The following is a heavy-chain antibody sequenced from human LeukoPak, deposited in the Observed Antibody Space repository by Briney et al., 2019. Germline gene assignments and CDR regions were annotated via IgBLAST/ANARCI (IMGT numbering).Heavy chain of an antibody. J-gene: IGHJ6*03. CDR3: ARFLEGSYYYYYYYMDV. CDR2: ISAYNGNT. Sequence: ASVKVSFKASGYTFTSYGISWVRQAPGQGLEWMGWISAYNGNTNYAQKLQGRVTMTTDTSTSTAYMELRSLRSDDTAVYYCARFLEGSYYYYYYYMDVWGKGTTVTVSS. D-gene: IGHD3-10*01. CDR1: GYTFTSYG. V-gene: IGHV1-18*01.